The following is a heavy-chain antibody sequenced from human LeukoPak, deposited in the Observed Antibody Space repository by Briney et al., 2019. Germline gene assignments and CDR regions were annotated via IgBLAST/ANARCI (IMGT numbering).Heavy chain of an antibody. CDR2: IYYSGIT. Sequence: SETLSLTCTVSGDSISSPSYYWGWIRQPPGKGLEWIGSIYYSGITYYNPSLKSRVTMSIDTSKNHFSLRLSSVTAADMAVYYCARNSDYYDSGRHVAHSYYYYMDVWGKGITVTISS. CDR1: GDSISSPSYY. CDR3: ARNSDYYDSGRHVAHSYYYYMDV. D-gene: IGHD3-10*01. V-gene: IGHV4-39*02. J-gene: IGHJ6*03.